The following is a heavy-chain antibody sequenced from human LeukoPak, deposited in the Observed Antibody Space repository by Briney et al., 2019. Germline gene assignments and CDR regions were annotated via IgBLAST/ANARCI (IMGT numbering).Heavy chain of an antibody. CDR2: INEDGSAK. J-gene: IGHJ3*02. Sequence: PGGSLRLSCAASGFTFSSYWMTWVRQAPGKGLECVANINEDGSAKFYVDSGKGRFMISRDNAKNSLYLQMNSLRAEDTAVYYCARDVNGFDIWGQGTLVTVSS. V-gene: IGHV3-7*04. D-gene: IGHD1-1*01. CDR3: ARDVNGFDI. CDR1: GFTFSSYW.